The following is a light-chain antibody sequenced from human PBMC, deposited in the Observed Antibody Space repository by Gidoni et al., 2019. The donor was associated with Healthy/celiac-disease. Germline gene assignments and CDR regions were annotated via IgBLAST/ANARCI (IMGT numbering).Light chain of an antibody. CDR2: DVS. CDR3: SSYTSSSTVV. J-gene: IGLJ2*01. V-gene: IGLV2-14*03. Sequence: QSALTPPASVSGSPGQSITISCTGTSSDVGGYNYVSWYQQHPGKAPKLMIYDVSNRPSGVYNRFSGSKSGNTAALTISGLQAEDEAEYYCSSYTSSSTVVFGGGTKLTVL. CDR1: SSDVGGYNY.